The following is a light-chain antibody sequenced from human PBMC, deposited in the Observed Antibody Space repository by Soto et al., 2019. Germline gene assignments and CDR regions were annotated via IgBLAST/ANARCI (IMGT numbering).Light chain of an antibody. CDR1: SGSVSASYY. CDR2: STN. V-gene: IGLV8-61*01. Sequence: QAVVTQEPSFSVSPGGTVTLTCGLSSGSVSASYYPSWYQQAPGQAPRTLIYSTNTRSSGVPDRFSGSILGNKAALTITGAQADDDADYYCALYMGSGIVVFGGGTKLTVL. J-gene: IGLJ2*01. CDR3: ALYMGSGIVV.